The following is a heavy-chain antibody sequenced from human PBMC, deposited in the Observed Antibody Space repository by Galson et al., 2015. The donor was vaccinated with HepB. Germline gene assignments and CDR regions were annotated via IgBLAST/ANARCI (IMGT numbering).Heavy chain of an antibody. V-gene: IGHV3-30*03. Sequence: SLRLSCAASGFTFSSYGMHWVRQAPGKGLEWVAVISYDGSNKYYADSVKGRFTISRDNSKNTLYLQMNSLRAEDTAVYYCARNLVDTAMLVDYWGQGTLVTVSS. CDR2: ISYDGSNK. D-gene: IGHD5-18*01. CDR1: GFTFSSYG. CDR3: ARNLVDTAMLVDY. J-gene: IGHJ4*02.